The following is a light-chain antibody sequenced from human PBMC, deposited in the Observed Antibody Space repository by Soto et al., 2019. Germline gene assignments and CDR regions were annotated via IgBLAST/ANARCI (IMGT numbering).Light chain of an antibody. CDR2: EVT. CDR1: GSDVGGYDD. Sequence: QSVLTQPGSGGGSPGQSITISCTGTGSDVGGYDDCSCYQHHPGKAPKVMIYEVTNRPSGVSNRFSGSKSGNTASLTISALLAQDEADYYCSSYTSSGTYVFGTGTKVTAL. CDR3: SSYTSSGTYV. J-gene: IGLJ1*01. V-gene: IGLV2-14*01.